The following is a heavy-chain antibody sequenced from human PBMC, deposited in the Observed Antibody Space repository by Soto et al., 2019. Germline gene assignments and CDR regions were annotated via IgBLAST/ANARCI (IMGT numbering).Heavy chain of an antibody. D-gene: IGHD4-17*01. CDR2: ISRSGDSL. CDR1: GFTFSSYS. V-gene: IGHV3-21*01. Sequence: LRLSCVGSGFTFSSYSVSWIRRAPGKGLECVSSISRSGDSLNYADSVKGRFTISRDNAENSVFLQMSDLRVDETAIYYCASNYGLFDNWGPGTLVTVSS. CDR3: ASNYGLFDN. J-gene: IGHJ4*02.